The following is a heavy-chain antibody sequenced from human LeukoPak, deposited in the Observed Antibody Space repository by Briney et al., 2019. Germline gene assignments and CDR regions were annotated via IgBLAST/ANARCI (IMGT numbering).Heavy chain of an antibody. J-gene: IGHJ5*02. CDR3: ARETPLDCSGGSCPTSWFDP. CDR1: GGSISSGGYY. V-gene: IGHV4-31*03. CDR2: IYYSGST. Sequence: PSETLSLTCTVSGGSISSGGYYWSWIRQHPGKGLEWIGYIYYSGSTYYSPSLKSRVTISVDTSKNQFSLKPSSVTAADTAVYYCARETPLDCSGGSCPTSWFDPWGQGTLVAVSS. D-gene: IGHD2-15*01.